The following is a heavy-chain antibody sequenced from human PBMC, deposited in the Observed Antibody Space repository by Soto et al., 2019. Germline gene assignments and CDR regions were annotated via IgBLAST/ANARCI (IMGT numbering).Heavy chain of an antibody. Sequence: SETLSVTCTVSGGSISSSSYYWGWIRQPPGKGLEWIGSIYYSGSTYYNPSLKSRVTISADTSKNQFSLKLSSVTAADTAVYYCASLSITGTDYYYYYGMDVWGQGTTVTISS. CDR2: IYYSGST. V-gene: IGHV4-39*01. CDR3: ASLSITGTDYYYYYGMDV. D-gene: IGHD1-7*01. J-gene: IGHJ6*02. CDR1: GGSISSSSYY.